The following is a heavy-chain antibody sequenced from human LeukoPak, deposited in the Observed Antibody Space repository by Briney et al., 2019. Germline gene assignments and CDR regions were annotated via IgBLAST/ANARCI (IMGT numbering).Heavy chain of an antibody. D-gene: IGHD3-16*01. V-gene: IGHV3-21*01. J-gene: IGHJ4*02. CDR1: GFTFNTYS. CDR3: ARDGEMGELDEYYFDY. Sequence: GGSLRLSCAASGFTFNTYSMNWVRQAPGKGLEWVSSISPSRSYINHADSVKGRFTISRDNAKNSLYLQMNSLRAEDTAVYYCARDGEMGELDEYYFDYWGQGTLVTVSS. CDR2: ISPSRSYI.